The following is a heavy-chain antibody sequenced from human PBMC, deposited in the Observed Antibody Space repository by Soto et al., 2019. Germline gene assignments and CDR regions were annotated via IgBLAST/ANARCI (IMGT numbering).Heavy chain of an antibody. CDR2: ISAYNGNT. Sequence: ASVKVSCKASGYTFTSYGISWVRQAPGQGLEWMGWISAYNGNTNYAQKLQGRVTMTTDTSTSTAYMELRSLRSDDTAVYYCARDRGSSGWEYYYYHYYMAVWGKGTTVTVSS. J-gene: IGHJ6*03. CDR3: ARDRGSSGWEYYYYHYYMAV. CDR1: GYTFTSYG. V-gene: IGHV1-18*01. D-gene: IGHD6-19*01.